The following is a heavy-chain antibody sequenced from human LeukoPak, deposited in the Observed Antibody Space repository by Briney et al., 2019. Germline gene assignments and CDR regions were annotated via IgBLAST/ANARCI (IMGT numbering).Heavy chain of an antibody. V-gene: IGHV3-30*04. CDR3: AELGITMIGGV. Sequence: GRSLRLSCAASGFTFCSYAMHWVRQAPGKGLEWVAVISYDGNNKYYADSVKGRFTISRDNSKNTLYLQMNSLRAEDTAVYYCAELGITMIGGVWGKGTTVTISS. CDR1: GFTFCSYA. CDR2: ISYDGNNK. D-gene: IGHD3-10*02. J-gene: IGHJ6*04.